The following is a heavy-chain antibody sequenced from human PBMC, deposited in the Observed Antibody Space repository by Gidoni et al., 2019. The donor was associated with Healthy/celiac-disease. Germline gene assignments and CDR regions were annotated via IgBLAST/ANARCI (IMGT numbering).Heavy chain of an antibody. Sequence: QVQLVESGGGVVQPGRSLRLSRAAAGFPIRSYGMHWVRQAPGKGLEGVAVISYDGSNKYYADSVKGRFTISRDNSKNTLYLQMNSLRAEDTAVYYCAKDQSWLDPDPHTLDYWGQGTLVTVSS. CDR3: AKDQSWLDPDPHTLDY. CDR1: GFPIRSYG. J-gene: IGHJ4*02. CDR2: ISYDGSNK. V-gene: IGHV3-30*18. D-gene: IGHD6-19*01.